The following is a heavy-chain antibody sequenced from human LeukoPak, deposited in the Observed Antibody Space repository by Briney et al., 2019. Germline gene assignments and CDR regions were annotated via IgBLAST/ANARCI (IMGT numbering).Heavy chain of an antibody. V-gene: IGHV4-39*01. D-gene: IGHD6-13*01. CDR3: ASPPAHARIAADANHWYFDL. CDR1: GGSISSSSYY. Sequence: SETLSLTCTVSGGSISSSSYYWGWIRQPPGKGLEWIGSIYYSGSTYYNPSLKSRVTISVDTSKNQFSLKLSSVTAADTAVYYCASPPAHARIAADANHWYFDLWGRGTLVTVSS. J-gene: IGHJ2*01. CDR2: IYYSGST.